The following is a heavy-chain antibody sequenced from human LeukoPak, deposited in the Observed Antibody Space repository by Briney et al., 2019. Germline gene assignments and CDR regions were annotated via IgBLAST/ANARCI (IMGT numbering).Heavy chain of an antibody. D-gene: IGHD2-21*01. Sequence: GASVKVSCKTSGYSFTSYGISWLRQAPGQGLEWMGYINTDSGHAQYAQMIQGRVTVTTDTSTSTAYLELTSLTSDDTAVYYCARVVYCGEASCLDFYYYYYMDVWGGGTTVTVSS. CDR1: GYSFTSYG. J-gene: IGHJ6*03. V-gene: IGHV1-18*01. CDR2: INTDSGHA. CDR3: ARVVYCGEASCLDFYYYYYMDV.